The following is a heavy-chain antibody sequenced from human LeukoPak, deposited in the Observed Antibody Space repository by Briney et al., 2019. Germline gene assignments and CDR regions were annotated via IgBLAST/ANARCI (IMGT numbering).Heavy chain of an antibody. V-gene: IGHV3-30*18. CDR1: GFTFSSYV. J-gene: IGHJ4*02. CDR3: AKDMADDYDDYGFDY. D-gene: IGHD4-17*01. Sequence: GGSLRLSCAASGFTFSSYVMHWVRQAPGKGLEWVAFISYDGSNKYYADSVKGRCTISRDNSKNTVYLQMNSLRAEDTAVYYCAKDMADDYDDYGFDYWGQGTPVTVSS. CDR2: ISYDGSNK.